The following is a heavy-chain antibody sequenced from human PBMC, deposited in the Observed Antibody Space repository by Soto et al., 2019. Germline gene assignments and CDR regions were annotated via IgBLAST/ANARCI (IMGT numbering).Heavy chain of an antibody. J-gene: IGHJ4*02. V-gene: IGHV3-9*01. D-gene: IGHD2-15*01. CDR2: ISWNSGRI. CDR3: GSLIDDF. Sequence: GGSLRLSCAASGFKFDDYAMHWVRQAPGKGLEWVSGISWNSGRINYAASVKGRFTISRDDSKNSLYLQMNSLKTEDTAVYYCGSLIDDFWGQGTLVTV. CDR1: GFKFDDYA.